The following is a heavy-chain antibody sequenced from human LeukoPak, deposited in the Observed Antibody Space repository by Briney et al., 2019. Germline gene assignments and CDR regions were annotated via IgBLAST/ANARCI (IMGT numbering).Heavy chain of an antibody. CDR2: IYYSGST. CDR3: ARGSQRFYDY. CDR1: GGSISSYY. D-gene: IGHD3-3*01. J-gene: IGHJ4*02. V-gene: IGHV4-59*01. Sequence: SETLSLTCTVSGGSISSYYWSWIRQPPGKGLEWIGYIYYSGSTNYNPSLKSRVTISVDTSKNQFSLKLSSVTAADTAVYYCARGSQRFYDYWGQGTLVTVSS.